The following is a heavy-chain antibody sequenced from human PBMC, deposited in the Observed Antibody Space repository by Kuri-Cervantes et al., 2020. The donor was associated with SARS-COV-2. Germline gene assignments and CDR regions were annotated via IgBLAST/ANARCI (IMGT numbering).Heavy chain of an antibody. CDR2: ISYDGSKK. D-gene: IGHD4-17*01. J-gene: IGHJ4*02. V-gene: IGHV3-30*03. CDR1: GGSFSGYY. CDR3: ARDPYYYGDYPDY. Sequence: LSLTCAVFGGSFSGYYWSWIRQAPGKGLEWVAVISYDGSKKYYAESVKGRFTISRDNSKNTMYLQMNSLRAEDTAVYYCARDPYYYGDYPDYWGQGTLVTVSS.